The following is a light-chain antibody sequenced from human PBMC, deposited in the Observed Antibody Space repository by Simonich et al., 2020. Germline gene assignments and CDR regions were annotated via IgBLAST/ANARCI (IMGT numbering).Light chain of an antibody. CDR3: QQRSNWWT. CDR1: QSVSSN. V-gene: IGKV3-11*01. J-gene: IGKJ1*01. Sequence: EIVMTQSPATLSVSPGERATLSCRASQSVSSNLAWDQPKPGQAPRLLIYDASNRATGIPARVSGGGSGTDFTLTISRLEPEDFAVYYCQQRSNWWTFGQGTKVEIK. CDR2: DAS.